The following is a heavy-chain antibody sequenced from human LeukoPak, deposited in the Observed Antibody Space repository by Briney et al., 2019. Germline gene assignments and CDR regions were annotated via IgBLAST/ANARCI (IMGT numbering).Heavy chain of an antibody. CDR1: GGSISSYY. V-gene: IGHV4-4*07. CDR3: ARDYQSGGYYYLSDY. CDR2: IYPSGST. Sequence: SETLSLTCTVSGGSISSYYWSWIRQPAGKGLEWIGRIYPSGSTNYNPSLKSRVSMSVDTSKNQLSLKPSSLTAADTAVYYCARDYQSGGYYYLSDYWGQGTLVTVSS. D-gene: IGHD3-22*01. J-gene: IGHJ4*02.